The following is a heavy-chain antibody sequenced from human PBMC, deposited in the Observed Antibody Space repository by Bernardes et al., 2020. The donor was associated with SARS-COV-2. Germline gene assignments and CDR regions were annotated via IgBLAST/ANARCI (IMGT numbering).Heavy chain of an antibody. CDR3: ARGGPYSEFDAFDI. V-gene: IGHV1-2*02. CDR2: INPHSGGT. J-gene: IGHJ3*02. Sequence: ASVKVSCKASGYTLSDYYMHWVRQAPGQGLEWMGWINPHSGGTNYAQKFQGRVTVTRDTSISTAYMELNSLRAEDTAVYYCARGGPYSEFDAFDIWGQGTMVTVSS. D-gene: IGHD3-10*01. CDR1: GYTLSDYY.